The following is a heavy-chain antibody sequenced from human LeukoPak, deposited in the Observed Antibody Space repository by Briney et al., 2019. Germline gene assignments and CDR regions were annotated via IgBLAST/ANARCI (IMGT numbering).Heavy chain of an antibody. Sequence: PGGSLRLSCAASGFTFSSYGMYWVRQAPGKGLEWVAFIRYDGSNKHYADSVKGRFTISRDNSKNTLDLQMKSLRAEDTAIYYCARLGVVISYFDYWGQGTLVTVSS. J-gene: IGHJ4*02. CDR3: ARLGVVISYFDY. CDR1: GFTFSSYG. V-gene: IGHV3-33*07. CDR2: IRYDGSNK. D-gene: IGHD3-3*01.